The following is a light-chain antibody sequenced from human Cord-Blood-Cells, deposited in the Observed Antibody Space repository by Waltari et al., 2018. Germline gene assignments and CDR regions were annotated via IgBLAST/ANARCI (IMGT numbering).Light chain of an antibody. V-gene: IGLV3-25*03. Sequence: SYDLPQPPSVSVPPGQTARLHCPGGALPKRYALWYQQQPGQAPVLVIYKDSERPPGIPQRFSGASTGTTVTLTISGVQAEDEADYYCQSADRSGTNVVFGGGTKLTVL. CDR2: KDS. CDR3: QSADRSGTNVV. CDR1: ALPKRY. J-gene: IGLJ2*01.